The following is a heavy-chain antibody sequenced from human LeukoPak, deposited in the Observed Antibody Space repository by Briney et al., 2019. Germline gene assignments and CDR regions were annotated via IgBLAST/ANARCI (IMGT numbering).Heavy chain of an antibody. CDR1: GYTFTSYA. J-gene: IGHJ6*03. CDR3: AREPFWSGYDPYYYYYMDV. CDR2: INTNTGNP. D-gene: IGHD3-3*01. Sequence: ASVKVSCKASGYTFTSYAMNWVRQAPGQGLEWMGWINTNTGNPTYAQGFTGRFVFSLDTSVSTAYLQISSLKAEDTAVYYCAREPFWSGYDPYYYYYMDVWGKGTTVTISS. V-gene: IGHV7-4-1*02.